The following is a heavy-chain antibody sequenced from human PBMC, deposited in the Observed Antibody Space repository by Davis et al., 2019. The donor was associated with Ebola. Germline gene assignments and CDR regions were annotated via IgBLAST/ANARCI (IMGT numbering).Heavy chain of an antibody. J-gene: IGHJ4*02. CDR3: ARHHYYDSSVPFDY. CDR1: GGSISSSSYY. D-gene: IGHD3-22*01. V-gene: IGHV4-39*01. Sequence: PSETLSLTCTVSGGSISSSSYYWGWIRQPPGKGLEWIGSIYYSGSTYYNPSLKSRVTISVDTSKNQFSLKLSSVTAADTAVYYCARHHYYDSSVPFDYWGQGTLVTVSS. CDR2: IYYSGST.